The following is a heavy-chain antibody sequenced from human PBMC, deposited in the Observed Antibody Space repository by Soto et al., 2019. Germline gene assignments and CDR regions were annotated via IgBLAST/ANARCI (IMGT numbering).Heavy chain of an antibody. V-gene: IGHV3-9*01. Sequence: SGGSLRLSCAASVFTFDNYAMHWVRQAPGKGLEWVSGISWNSNTIAYADSVKGRFTISRDNAKNSLYLQMNSLRAEDTAFYYCAKDTGPNWGQGTLVTVSS. CDR1: VFTFDNYA. CDR2: ISWNSNTI. CDR3: AKDTGPN. J-gene: IGHJ4*02.